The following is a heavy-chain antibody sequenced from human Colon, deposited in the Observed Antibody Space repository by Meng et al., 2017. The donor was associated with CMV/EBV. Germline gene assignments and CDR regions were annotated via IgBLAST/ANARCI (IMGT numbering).Heavy chain of an antibody. J-gene: IGHJ4*02. Sequence: SETLSLTCTVSTYSISSGDYWGWVRQPPGKGLGWIGAIYHTGSTYYNPSLESRVTIPENTSKNQFSLRLTSVTAADTAVYYCVLSKGTALISNWGQGTLVTVSS. D-gene: IGHD5-18*01. V-gene: IGHV4-38-2*02. CDR2: IYHTGST. CDR3: VLSKGTALISN. CDR1: TYSISSGDY.